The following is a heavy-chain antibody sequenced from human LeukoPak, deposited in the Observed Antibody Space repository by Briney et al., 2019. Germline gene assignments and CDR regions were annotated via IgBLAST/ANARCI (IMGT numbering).Heavy chain of an antibody. V-gene: IGHV1-18*04. J-gene: IGHJ5*02. D-gene: IGHD2-2*03. CDR3: ARDLGYCGTDGCHRNWFDP. CDR1: GYTFSRDG. CDR2: ISTYNGNT. Sequence: ASVKVSCKASGYTFSRDGISWVRQAPGQGLEWMGWISTYNGNTNYAQKLQGRVTMTTDTSTSTAYMELRSLTSDDTAVYYCARDLGYCGTDGCHRNWFDPWGQGTLVTVS.